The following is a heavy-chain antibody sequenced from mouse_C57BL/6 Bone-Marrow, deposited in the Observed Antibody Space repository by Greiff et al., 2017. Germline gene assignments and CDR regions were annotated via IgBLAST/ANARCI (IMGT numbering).Heavy chain of an antibody. J-gene: IGHJ1*03. D-gene: IGHD1-1*01. CDR3: ERPCGSSYDWYFDV. CDR2: IYPGDGDT. V-gene: IGHV1-80*01. Sequence: VQLQQSGAELVKPGPSVKISCKPSAYAFSSSWTNWVKQRPGKGLEWIGQIYPGDGDTNYNGKFKGKATLTEEKSSSPAYMRLRSLHPEDSAFYFCERPCGSSYDWYFDVWGTGTTVTVSS. CDR1: AYAFSSSW.